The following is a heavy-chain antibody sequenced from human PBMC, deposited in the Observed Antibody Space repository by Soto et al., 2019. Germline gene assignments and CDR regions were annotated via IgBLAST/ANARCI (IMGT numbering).Heavy chain of an antibody. CDR1: GGSVSSGSYY. Sequence: SETLSLTCTVSGGSVSSGSYYWSWIRQPPGKGLEWIGYIYYSGSTNYNPSLKSRVTISVDTSKNQFSLKLSSVTAADTAVYYCARGTGVLWFGELLYNWFDPWGQGTLVTVSS. CDR2: IYYSGST. CDR3: ARGTGVLWFGELLYNWFDP. J-gene: IGHJ5*02. D-gene: IGHD3-10*01. V-gene: IGHV4-61*01.